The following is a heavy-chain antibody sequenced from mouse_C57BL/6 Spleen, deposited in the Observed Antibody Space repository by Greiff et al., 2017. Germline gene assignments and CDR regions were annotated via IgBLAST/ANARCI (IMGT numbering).Heavy chain of an antibody. J-gene: IGHJ3*01. V-gene: IGHV1-19*01. CDR3: AREGYYDYGGFAY. CDR2: INPYNGGT. Sequence: EVQLQQSGPVLVKPGASVKMSCKASGYTFPDYYMNWVKQSHGKSLEWIGVINPYNGGTSYNQKFKGKATLTVDKSSSTAYMELNSLTSEDSAVYYCAREGYYDYGGFAYWGQGTLVTVSA. D-gene: IGHD2-4*01. CDR1: GYTFPDYY.